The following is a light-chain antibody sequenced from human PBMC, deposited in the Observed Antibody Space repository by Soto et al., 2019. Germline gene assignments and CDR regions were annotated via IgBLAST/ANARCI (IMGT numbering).Light chain of an antibody. Sequence: QSVLTQPPSASGTPGQRVNISCSGSSSNIGSNTVNWYQQLPGTAPKLLIYSNNQRPSGVPDRFSGSKSGTSASLAISGLQSEDDADYYCAAWDYSLNGVVFGGGTKLTVL. CDR2: SNN. V-gene: IGLV1-44*01. CDR3: AAWDYSLNGVV. CDR1: SSNIGSNT. J-gene: IGLJ2*01.